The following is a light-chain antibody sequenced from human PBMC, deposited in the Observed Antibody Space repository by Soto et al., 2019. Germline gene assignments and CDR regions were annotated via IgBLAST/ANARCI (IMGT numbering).Light chain of an antibody. V-gene: IGKV3-20*01. Sequence: EIVLTQSPATLPLSPGERATLSCRASQGVSSYLAWYQQKPGQAPRLLIYDASSRATGIPDRFSGGGSGTDFTLTISRLEPEDFAVYYCQQFSSYPLTFGGGTKVDIK. CDR2: DAS. J-gene: IGKJ4*01. CDR1: QGVSSY. CDR3: QQFSSYPLT.